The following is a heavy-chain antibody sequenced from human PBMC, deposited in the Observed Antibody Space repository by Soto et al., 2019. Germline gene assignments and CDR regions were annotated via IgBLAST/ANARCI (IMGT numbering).Heavy chain of an antibody. Sequence: QLQLQESGPGLVKPSETLSLICTVSGGSISISSYYWGWIRQPPGKGLEWIGSIYYTGNTYYNPSLSSRVTLAVDMSKDQFSLKLTSVTAADTAVYYCARRRGRSGWIDYWGQGTLVTVSS. D-gene: IGHD6-19*01. CDR2: IYYTGNT. V-gene: IGHV4-39*01. CDR1: GGSISISSYY. J-gene: IGHJ4*02. CDR3: ARRRGRSGWIDY.